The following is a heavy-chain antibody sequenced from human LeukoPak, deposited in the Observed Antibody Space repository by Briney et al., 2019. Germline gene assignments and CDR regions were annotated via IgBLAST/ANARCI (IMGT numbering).Heavy chain of an antibody. J-gene: IGHJ5*02. CDR1: DDSITIYY. V-gene: IGHV4-59*12. D-gene: IGHD1-1*01. CDR2: IDHTGIT. CDR3: ASTSEGSINWFDP. Sequence: PSETLSLTCTVSDDSITIYYWSWIRQPPGKGLEWIGYIDHTGITNYNPSLNSRVTISRDTSKNQFSLKLSSVTAADTAVYYCASTSEGSINWFDPWGQGTLVTVSS.